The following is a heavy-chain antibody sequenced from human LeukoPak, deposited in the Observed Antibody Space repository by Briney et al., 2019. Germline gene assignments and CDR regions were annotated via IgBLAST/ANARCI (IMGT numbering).Heavy chain of an antibody. V-gene: IGHV3-11*01. CDR3: ARDRRGTAMVTGY. CDR1: GFTFSDYY. CDR2: ISSSGSTI. D-gene: IGHD5-18*01. Sequence: GGSLRLSCAASGFTFSDYYMSWIRQAPGKGLEWVSYISSSGSTIYYADSMKGRFTISRDNAKNSLYLQMDSLRAKDTAVYYCARDRRGTAMVTGYWGQGTLVTVSS. J-gene: IGHJ4*02.